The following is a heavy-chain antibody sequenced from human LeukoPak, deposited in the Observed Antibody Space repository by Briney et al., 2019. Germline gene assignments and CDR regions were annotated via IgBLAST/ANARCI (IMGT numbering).Heavy chain of an antibody. D-gene: IGHD7-27*01. CDR2: MSPNSGNT. Sequence: ASVKVSCKASGYTFTSYDINWVRQATGQGLEWMGWMSPNSGNTGYAQKFHGRVTMTRDTSIGTAYLELSSLKSEDTAVYYCARTPPNWGADYWGQGTLVTVSS. CDR3: ARTPPNWGADY. J-gene: IGHJ4*02. V-gene: IGHV1-8*01. CDR1: GYTFTSYD.